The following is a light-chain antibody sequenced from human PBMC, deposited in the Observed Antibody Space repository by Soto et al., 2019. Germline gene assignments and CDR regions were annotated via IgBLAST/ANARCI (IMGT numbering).Light chain of an antibody. CDR2: EVS. V-gene: IGLV2-14*01. CDR3: SSFTRSSTWV. CDR1: SSDVGDYNY. J-gene: IGLJ3*02. Sequence: QSVLTQPASVSGSPGQSITISCTGTSSDVGDYNYVSWYQQHPGKAPKLMIYEVSNRPSGVSNRFSASKSGNTASLTVSGLQAEDEANYYCSSFTRSSTWVFGGGTKLTVL.